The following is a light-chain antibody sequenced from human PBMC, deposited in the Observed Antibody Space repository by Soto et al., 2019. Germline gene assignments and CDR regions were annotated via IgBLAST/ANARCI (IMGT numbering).Light chain of an antibody. J-gene: IGLJ3*02. Sequence: QSVLTQPPSVSGTPGQRVTISCSGSNSNIGYNSVYWYQQLPGTAPKLLIYRSHERPSGVPDRFSGSKSGTSASLAISGLRSEDEADYSCATWDDNLSGVVFGGCTQLTVL. CDR2: RSH. V-gene: IGLV1-47*01. CDR1: NSNIGYNS. CDR3: ATWDDNLSGVV.